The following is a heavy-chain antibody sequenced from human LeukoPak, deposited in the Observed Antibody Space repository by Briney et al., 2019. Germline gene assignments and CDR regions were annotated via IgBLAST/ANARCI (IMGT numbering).Heavy chain of an antibody. Sequence: GTSVKVSCKASGYTFTMNGISWVRQAPGQGLEWMGWINTYNGKTNYAQRLQGRVTMTTDTSTSTAYMELRSLRSDDTAVYYCARVWGPYGSGSYSYFDYWGQGTLVTVSS. CDR3: ARVWGPYGSGSYSYFDY. CDR2: INTYNGKT. D-gene: IGHD3-10*01. V-gene: IGHV1-18*01. CDR1: GYTFTMNG. J-gene: IGHJ4*02.